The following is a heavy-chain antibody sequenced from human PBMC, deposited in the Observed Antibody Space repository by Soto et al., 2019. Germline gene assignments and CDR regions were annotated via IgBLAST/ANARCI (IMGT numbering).Heavy chain of an antibody. V-gene: IGHV3-30*18. CDR2: ISYDGSNK. CDR1: GFTFSSYA. Sequence: HPGGSLRLSCAASGFTFSSYAMSWVRRAPGKGLEWVAVISYDGSNKYYADSVKGRFTISRDNSKNTLYLQMNSLRAEDTAVYYCAKDLSGGIAAATYSYWGQGTLVTVSS. J-gene: IGHJ4*02. D-gene: IGHD6-13*01. CDR3: AKDLSGGIAAATYSY.